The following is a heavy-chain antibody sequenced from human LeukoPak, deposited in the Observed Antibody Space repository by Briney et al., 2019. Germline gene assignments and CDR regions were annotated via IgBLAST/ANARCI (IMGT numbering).Heavy chain of an antibody. CDR1: GGSFSGYY. J-gene: IGHJ4*02. V-gene: IGHV4-34*01. CDR2: INHSGST. D-gene: IGHD3-9*01. Sequence: PSETLSLTCAVYGGSFSGYYWTWIRQPPGKGLEWIGEINHSGSTKYNLSLKSRVTISADTSENQFSLKLSSVTAADTAVYYCARGPPIKYDILTGYYNFDSWGQGTLVTVSS. CDR3: ARGPPIKYDILTGYYNFDS.